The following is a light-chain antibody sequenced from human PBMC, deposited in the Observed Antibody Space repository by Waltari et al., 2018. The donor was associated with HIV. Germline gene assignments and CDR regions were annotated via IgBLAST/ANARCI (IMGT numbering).Light chain of an antibody. V-gene: IGKV4-1*01. J-gene: IGKJ4*01. CDR2: WAS. CDR1: HSLLYRPNNRSY. Sequence: DIVMPQSPDCLVVSLGERAPIKCKPSHSLLYRPNNRSYIGWYQQRPGQPHKLLFYWASMRESGVPDRFSGSGSGTEFSLTISSLQAEDVAVYYCQQYYGSPVTFGGGTKVEIK. CDR3: QQYYGSPVT.